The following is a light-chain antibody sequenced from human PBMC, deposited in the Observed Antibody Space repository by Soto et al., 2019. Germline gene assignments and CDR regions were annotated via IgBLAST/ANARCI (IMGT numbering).Light chain of an antibody. CDR3: QQYKVYPPA. CDR2: KTS. Sequence: DIQMTQSPSTLAASVGDRVTITCRASQRIDDWLAWYQQKPGKPPKLLIYKTSTLETGVPSRFSGSGSQTEFSLTISSLQPEDFATYYCQQYKVYPPAFGPGTKLEIK. J-gene: IGKJ2*01. CDR1: QRIDDW. V-gene: IGKV1-5*03.